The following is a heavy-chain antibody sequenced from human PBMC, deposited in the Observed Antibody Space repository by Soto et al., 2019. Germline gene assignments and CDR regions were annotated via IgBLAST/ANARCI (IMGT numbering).Heavy chain of an antibody. Sequence: QVQLQESGPGLVKPSETLSLTCTVSGGSISSYYWSWIRQPAGKGLEWIGRIYTSGSTNYNPSLKSRVTMSVDTSKNQFSLKLSSVTAADTAVYYCARVKGHGLLWFGELSGWFDPWGQGTLVTVSS. CDR3: ARVKGHGLLWFGELSGWFDP. J-gene: IGHJ5*02. V-gene: IGHV4-4*07. CDR2: IYTSGST. CDR1: GGSISSYY. D-gene: IGHD3-10*01.